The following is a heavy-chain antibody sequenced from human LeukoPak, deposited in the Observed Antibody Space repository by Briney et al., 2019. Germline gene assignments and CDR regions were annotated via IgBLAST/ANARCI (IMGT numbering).Heavy chain of an antibody. V-gene: IGHV3-11*01. Sequence: GGSLRLSCDGSGFTFSGCYMSWIHQAPGKGLEWVSYINPSGSTIYYAVSVKGRFTISRDKAKKSLYLQMYTLRAEDTAVYYCARVRASVFCSGSSCAKDTGYYYYMDVWGKGTTVTVSS. CDR2: INPSGSTI. CDR3: ARVRASVFCSGSSCAKDTGYYYYMDV. J-gene: IGHJ6*03. CDR1: GFTFSGCY. D-gene: IGHD2-2*01.